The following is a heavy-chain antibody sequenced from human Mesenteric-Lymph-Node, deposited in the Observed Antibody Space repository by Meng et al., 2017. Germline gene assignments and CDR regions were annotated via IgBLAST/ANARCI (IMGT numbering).Heavy chain of an antibody. V-gene: IGHV4-30-4*01. Sequence: QLQEPGPGRVKPSQTRSLTCTVADGFTTSDDYYWSWIRQPPGKGLEWIGYIHYSGTTYFNPSLKSRIAISLDTSKNQFSLNLNSVTAADAAVYYCARDSPGGYGYFDSWGQGTLVTVSS. J-gene: IGHJ4*02. CDR1: DGFTTSDDYY. CDR2: IHYSGTT. CDR3: ARDSPGGYGYFDS. D-gene: IGHD5-12*01.